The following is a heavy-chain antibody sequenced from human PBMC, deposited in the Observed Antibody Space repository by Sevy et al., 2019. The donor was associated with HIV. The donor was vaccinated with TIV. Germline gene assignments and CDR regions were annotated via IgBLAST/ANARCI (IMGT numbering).Heavy chain of an antibody. CDR1: GFTFSNYA. Sequence: GEPLKISCAVSGFTFSNYAMNWVRQAPGKGLEWVSTIYGSGGITYYADSVRGRFTISRDNSKNTLYLQMNSLRAEDTDVYYCAGGRYDSSGSFDAFDIWGQGTRVTVSS. CDR3: AGGRYDSSGSFDAFDI. CDR2: IYGSGGIT. V-gene: IGHV3-23*01. J-gene: IGHJ3*02. D-gene: IGHD3-22*01.